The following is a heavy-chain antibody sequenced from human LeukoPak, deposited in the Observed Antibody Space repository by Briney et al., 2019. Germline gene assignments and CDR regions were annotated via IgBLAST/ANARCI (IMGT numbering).Heavy chain of an antibody. J-gene: IGHJ5*02. V-gene: IGHV1-2*02. CDR2: INPTSGCT. CDR1: GYSFTDHY. CDR3: ARADRLDGGPYLIGP. Sequence: ASVKVSCKTSGYSFTDHYMHWVREAPGQRLDWMGWINPTSGCTSSPQKFQGRVTMTRDTSITTVYMEVSWLTSDDPAIYYCARADRLDGGPYLIGPWGQGTLVTVSS. D-gene: IGHD2-21*01.